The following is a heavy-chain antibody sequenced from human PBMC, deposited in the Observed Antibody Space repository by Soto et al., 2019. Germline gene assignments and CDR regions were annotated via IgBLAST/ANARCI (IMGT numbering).Heavy chain of an antibody. D-gene: IGHD6-13*01. V-gene: IGHV3-11*01. CDR2: ISSSGSTI. Sequence: GGSLRLSCAASGFTFSDYYMSWIRQAPGKGLEWVSYISSSGSTIYYADSVKGRFTISRDNAKNSLYLQMNSLRAEDTAVYYCASHWYSYDAFDIWGQGTTVTVSS. CDR1: GFTFSDYY. CDR3: ASHWYSYDAFDI. J-gene: IGHJ3*02.